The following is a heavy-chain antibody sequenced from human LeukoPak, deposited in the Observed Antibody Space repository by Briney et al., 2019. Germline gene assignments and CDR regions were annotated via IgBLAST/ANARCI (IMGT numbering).Heavy chain of an antibody. D-gene: IGHD3-22*01. J-gene: IGHJ4*02. V-gene: IGHV4-59*01. Sequence: KTSETLSLTCTVSGAPITRYYWSWIRQPPGKGLEWIGYIYYTGSANYNPSLKSRVSISVDTSKNQFSLRLNSVTAADTAVYYCPQGGGYHYDSSGSSLWRQRTLLTVSS. CDR2: IYYTGSA. CDR3: PQGGGYHYDSSGSSL. CDR1: GAPITRYY.